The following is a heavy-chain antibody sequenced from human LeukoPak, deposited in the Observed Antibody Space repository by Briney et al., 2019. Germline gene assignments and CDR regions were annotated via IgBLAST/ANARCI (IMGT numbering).Heavy chain of an antibody. CDR3: ARLKAGN. J-gene: IGHJ4*01. CDR1: GFTFSDYY. V-gene: IGHV3-11*01. CDR2: ISDRGDTI. Sequence: GGSLRLSCTASGFTFSDYYMSWIRQAPGQGLEWVSYISDRGDTIYYADSVKGRFTISRDNANNSVSLQMDSLRDEDTAVYYCARLKAGNWGPGSLVTVSS.